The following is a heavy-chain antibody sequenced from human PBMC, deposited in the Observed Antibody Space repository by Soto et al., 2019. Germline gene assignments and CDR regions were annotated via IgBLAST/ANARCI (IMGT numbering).Heavy chain of an antibody. CDR3: ARDNRYGSGRTRRPLGGMDV. D-gene: IGHD3-10*01. CDR1: GFTFSSYS. CDR2: ISSSSSYI. J-gene: IGHJ6*02. V-gene: IGHV3-21*01. Sequence: LRLSCAASGFTFSSYSMNWVRQAPGKGLEWVSSISSSSSYIYYADSVKGRFTISRDNAKNSLYLQMNSLRAEDTAVYYCARDNRYGSGRTRRPLGGMDVWGQGTTVTVSS.